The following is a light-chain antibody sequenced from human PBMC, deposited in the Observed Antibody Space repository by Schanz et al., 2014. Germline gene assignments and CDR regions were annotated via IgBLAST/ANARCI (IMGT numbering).Light chain of an antibody. CDR1: SSDVGGTNY. CDR2: DVS. J-gene: IGLJ1*01. Sequence: QSALTQPASVSGSPGQSITLSCTGASSDVGGTNYVSWYQQHPGKVPKLMIYDVSNRPSGVSNRFSGSKSGNTASLTISGXXXEDEADYYCNSYTSPPLYVFGTG. CDR3: NSYTSPPLYV. V-gene: IGLV2-14*01.